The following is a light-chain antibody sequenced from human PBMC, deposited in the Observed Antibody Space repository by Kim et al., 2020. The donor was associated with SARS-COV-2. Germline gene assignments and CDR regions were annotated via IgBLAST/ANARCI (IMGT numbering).Light chain of an antibody. V-gene: IGKV3-15*01. Sequence: PGERATLSCRASQSVSSNLAWYQQKPGQAPRLLIYGASTRATGIPARFSGSGSGTEFTLTISSLQSEDFAVYYCQQYNNWPPYVAFGQGTKVDIK. CDR2: GAS. J-gene: IGKJ1*01. CDR1: QSVSSN. CDR3: QQYNNWPPYVA.